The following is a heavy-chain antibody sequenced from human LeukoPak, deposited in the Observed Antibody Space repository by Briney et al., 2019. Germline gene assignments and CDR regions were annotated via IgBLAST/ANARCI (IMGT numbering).Heavy chain of an antibody. Sequence: ASVKVSCKASGYTFTGYYMHWVRQAPGQGLEWMGWINPNSGGTNYAQKFQGRVTMARDTSISTAYMELSRLRSDDTAVYYCARPYSSSWYVAFDIWGQGTMVTVSS. J-gene: IGHJ3*02. D-gene: IGHD6-13*01. CDR1: GYTFTGYY. CDR2: INPNSGGT. V-gene: IGHV1-2*02. CDR3: ARPYSSSWYVAFDI.